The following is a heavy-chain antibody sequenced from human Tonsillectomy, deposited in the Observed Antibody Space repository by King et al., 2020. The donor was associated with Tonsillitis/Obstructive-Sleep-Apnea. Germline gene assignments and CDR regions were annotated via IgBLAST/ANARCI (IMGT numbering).Heavy chain of an antibody. CDR1: GFTFRSFE. Sequence: VQLVESGGGLVQPGGSPRLSCVTSGFTFRSFEMHWVRQAPGKGLEWVSQISISGSSINYADSVKGRFTISRDNAKNSLYLQMNSGRVEDTAVYYCAGSGHSGGFEYWGQGTLVTVSS. CDR3: AGSGHSGGFEY. V-gene: IGHV3-48*03. CDR2: ISISGSSI. J-gene: IGHJ4*02. D-gene: IGHD1-26*01.